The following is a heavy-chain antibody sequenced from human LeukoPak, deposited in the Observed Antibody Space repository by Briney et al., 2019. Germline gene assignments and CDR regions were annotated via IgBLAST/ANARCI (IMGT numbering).Heavy chain of an antibody. CDR3: ARAPYGSGTQWGSYYYMDV. J-gene: IGHJ6*03. CDR2: MNPNSGNT. CDR1: GYTFTSYD. D-gene: IGHD3-10*01. Sequence: GASVKVSCKASGYTFTSYDINWVRQATGQGLEWMGWMNPNSGNTGYAQKFQGRVTMTRNTSISTAYMELSSLRSEDTAVYYCARAPYGSGTQWGSYYYMDVWGKGTTVTVSS. V-gene: IGHV1-8*01.